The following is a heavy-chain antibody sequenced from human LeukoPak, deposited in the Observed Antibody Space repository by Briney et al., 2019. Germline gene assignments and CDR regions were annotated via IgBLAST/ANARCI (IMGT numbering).Heavy chain of an antibody. CDR1: GGSISSYY. J-gene: IGHJ4*02. CDR2: IYTSGST. Sequence: SETLSLTCTVSGGSISSYYWSWIRQPAGKGLEWIGRIYTSGSTNYNPSLKSRVTMSVDTSKNQFSLKLSSVTAADTAVYYCARESDFVKSPYYFDYWGQGTLVTVSS. CDR3: ARESDFVKSPYYFDY. D-gene: IGHD2/OR15-2a*01. V-gene: IGHV4-4*07.